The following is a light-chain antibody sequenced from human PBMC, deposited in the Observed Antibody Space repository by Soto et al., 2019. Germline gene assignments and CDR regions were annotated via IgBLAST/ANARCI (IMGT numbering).Light chain of an antibody. Sequence: EIVMTQSPATLSVSPGERATLSCRASQSVSSNLAWYQQKPGQAPRLLIYGASSRATGIPDRFSGSGSGTDFTLTISSLQSEDFGVYFCQQYDNWPWTFGQGTKVDI. CDR1: QSVSSN. V-gene: IGKV3D-15*01. CDR2: GAS. CDR3: QQYDNWPWT. J-gene: IGKJ1*01.